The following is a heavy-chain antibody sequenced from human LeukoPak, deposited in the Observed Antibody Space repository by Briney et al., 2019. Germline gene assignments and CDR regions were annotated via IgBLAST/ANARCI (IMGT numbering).Heavy chain of an antibody. D-gene: IGHD3-3*01. V-gene: IGHV3-43*01. CDR2: IGWDGTNI. CDR1: GFTFDRHT. J-gene: IGHJ6*02. CDR3: TKDMEWGMDV. Sequence: GGSLRFSCAASGFTFDRHTMHWVRQPPGKGPEWVSLIGWDGTNIDYADSVKGRFTISRDNSKNFVYLQMHSLRTEDTALYYCTKDMEWGMDVWGQGTTVIVSS.